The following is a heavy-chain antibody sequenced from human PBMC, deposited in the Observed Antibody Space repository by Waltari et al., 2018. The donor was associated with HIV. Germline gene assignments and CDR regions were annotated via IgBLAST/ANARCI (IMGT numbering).Heavy chain of an antibody. CDR2: IYYSGST. Sequence: QVQLQESGPGLVKPSETLSLSCTVSNGSISSYYWSWIRQPPGKGLEVIWYIYYSGSTSYNPALKSRVTISVDTSKNQFSLNLSSVTAADTAVYYCARTFRGKGFDYWGQGTLVSVSS. D-gene: IGHD3-16*01. J-gene: IGHJ4*02. CDR3: ARTFRGKGFDY. CDR1: NGSISSYY. V-gene: IGHV4-59*01.